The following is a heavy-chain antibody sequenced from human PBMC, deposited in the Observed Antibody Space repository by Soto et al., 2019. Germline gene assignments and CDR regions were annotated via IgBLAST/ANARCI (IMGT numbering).Heavy chain of an antibody. D-gene: IGHD2-8*02. V-gene: IGHV3-23*01. CDR1: GFTCSIYD. Sequence: GGSLRLCCAPSGFTCSIYDMSWVRQARGKGLEWVSTILVAGSTHYPDSVKGRFAISRDISKNTVFLQMNSLTAGDTAVYYCAKATATGGGAFDICGQGTVVTVSS. J-gene: IGHJ3*02. CDR2: ILVAGST. CDR3: AKATATGGGAFDI.